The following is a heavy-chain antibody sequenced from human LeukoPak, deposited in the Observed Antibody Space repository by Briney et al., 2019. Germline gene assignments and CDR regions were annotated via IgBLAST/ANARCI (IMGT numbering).Heavy chain of an antibody. D-gene: IGHD3-9*01. CDR1: GGSISSGDYY. V-gene: IGHV4-39*01. Sequence: SETLSLTCTVSGGSISSGDYYWSWIRQPPGKGLEWIGAIHYSGTTYYNPSLKSRVTISVDTSKNQFSLNLTSLAAADAAVYYCASHPTGFPNWFDPCGQGTLVTVSS. J-gene: IGHJ5*02. CDR2: IHYSGTT. CDR3: ASHPTGFPNWFDP.